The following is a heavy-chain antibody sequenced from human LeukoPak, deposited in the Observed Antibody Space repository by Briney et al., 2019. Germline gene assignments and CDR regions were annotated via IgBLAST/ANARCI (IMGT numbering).Heavy chain of an antibody. CDR2: IKEDGSEK. CDR3: TRDRGWQQFDY. J-gene: IGHJ4*02. D-gene: IGHD5-24*01. CDR1: AFTSSDYW. Sequence: GGSLRLSCAASAFTSSDYWMTWVRQAPGKGLERAANIKEDGSEKYYVDSVKGRFTISRDNAKNSLYLQMSSLRDDDTAVYYCTRDRGWQQFDYWGQGTLVTVSS. V-gene: IGHV3-7*01.